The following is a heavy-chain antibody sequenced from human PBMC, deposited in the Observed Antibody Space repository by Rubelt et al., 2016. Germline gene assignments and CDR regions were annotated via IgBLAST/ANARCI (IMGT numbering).Heavy chain of an antibody. D-gene: IGHD3-22*01. V-gene: IGHV4-39*07. CDR2: INHSGST. CDR3: AGSPMKGGWFDP. CDR1: GGSITSTSYS. Sequence: QLQLQESGPGLVKPSETLSLTCTVSGGSITSTSYSWGWIRQPPGKGLEWIGEINHSGSTNYNPSLKSLVTISVDTAKNQFFLKLSSVTAADTAVYYCAGSPMKGGWFDPWGQGTLVTVSS. J-gene: IGHJ5*02.